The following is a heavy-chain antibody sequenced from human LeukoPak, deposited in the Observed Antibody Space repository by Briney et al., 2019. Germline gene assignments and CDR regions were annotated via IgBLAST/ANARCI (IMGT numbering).Heavy chain of an antibody. CDR1: GFTFSSYS. J-gene: IGHJ4*02. Sequence: PGGSLRLSCAASGFTFSSYSMNWVRQAPGKGLEWVSSISSSSSYIYYADSVKGRFTISRDNAKNSLYLQMNSLRAEDTAVCYCASRRSGYYPGYWGQGTLVTVSS. V-gene: IGHV3-21*01. D-gene: IGHD3-22*01. CDR3: ASRRSGYYPGY. CDR2: ISSSSSYI.